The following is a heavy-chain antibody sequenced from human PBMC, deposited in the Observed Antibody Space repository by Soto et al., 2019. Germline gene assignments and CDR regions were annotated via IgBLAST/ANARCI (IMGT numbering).Heavy chain of an antibody. CDR1: GFRFSSYA. D-gene: IGHD4-4*01. J-gene: IGHJ5*02. CDR2: ISGQGGTT. CDR3: AKENDYSIIEYNWFDA. Sequence: EVILLESGGDLVAPGQSLRLSCVASGFRFSSYALTWVHQAPGKGLEWVADISGQGGTTYYADSVKGRFTISRDNSKNTLSLQMTSLRVEDTAVYYCAKENDYSIIEYNWFDAWGPGTLVSVSS. V-gene: IGHV3-23*01.